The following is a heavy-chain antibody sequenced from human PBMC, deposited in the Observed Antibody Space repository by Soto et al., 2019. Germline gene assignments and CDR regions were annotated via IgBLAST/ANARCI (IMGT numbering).Heavy chain of an antibody. Sequence: GRPNRLSCADSGCAFKDYGLRWVRQDQRKGLEWVSAISYSGSNTYYADSVKGRFTISRDNSKNTLYLQMNSLRAEDTAVYYCFKSVSWHLVRLESAASFQLWGQGTLVTASS. CDR2: ISYSGSNT. J-gene: IGHJ1*01. CDR1: GCAFKDYG. CDR3: FKSVSWHLVRLESAASFQL. D-gene: IGHD6-13*01. V-gene: IGHV3-23*01.